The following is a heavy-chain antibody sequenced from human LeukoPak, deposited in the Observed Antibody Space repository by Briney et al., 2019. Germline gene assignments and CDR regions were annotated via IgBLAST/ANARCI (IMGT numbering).Heavy chain of an antibody. CDR3: ARGAWNYEDGYYYYYMDV. D-gene: IGHD1-7*01. Sequence: PSETLSLTCAVSGGSISSGGYSWSWIRQPPGKGLEWIGYIYHSGSTYYNPSLKSRVTISVDRSKNQFSLKLSSVTAADTAVYYCARGAWNYEDGYYYYYMDVWGKGTTVTVSS. CDR2: IYHSGST. V-gene: IGHV4-30-2*01. CDR1: GGSISSGGYS. J-gene: IGHJ6*03.